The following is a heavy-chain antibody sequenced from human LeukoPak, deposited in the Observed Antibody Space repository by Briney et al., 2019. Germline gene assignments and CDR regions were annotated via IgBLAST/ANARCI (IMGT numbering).Heavy chain of an antibody. CDR1: GYSFTGYY. J-gene: IGHJ4*02. Sequence: ASVKVSCKASGYSFTGYYIHWVRQAPGQGLEWMGWINPHSDDTNYAQRFQGRVTMTRDTSISTVYMELSGLTFDDTAVHYCARDGPCSSASCQNFDSWGQGALVTVSS. V-gene: IGHV1-2*02. CDR2: INPHSDDT. D-gene: IGHD2-2*01. CDR3: ARDGPCSSASCQNFDS.